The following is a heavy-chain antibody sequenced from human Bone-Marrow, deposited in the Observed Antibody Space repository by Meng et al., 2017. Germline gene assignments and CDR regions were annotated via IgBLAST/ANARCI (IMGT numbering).Heavy chain of an antibody. Sequence: GESLKISCAASGFTFSSYEMNWVRQAPGKGLEWVSYISSSGSTIYYADSVKGRFTISRDNAKNSLYLQMNSLRVEDTAVYYCARDRGSGSYNALPGDYWGQGTLVTVSS. CDR3: ARDRGSGSYNALPGDY. CDR1: GFTFSSYE. V-gene: IGHV3-48*03. J-gene: IGHJ4*02. CDR2: ISSSGSTI. D-gene: IGHD1-26*01.